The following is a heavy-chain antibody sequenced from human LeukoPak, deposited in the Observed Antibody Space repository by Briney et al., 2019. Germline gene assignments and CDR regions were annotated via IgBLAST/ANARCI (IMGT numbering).Heavy chain of an antibody. D-gene: IGHD3-9*01. CDR2: FDPEDGET. CDR1: GYTLTELS. Sequence: ASVKVSCKVSGYTLTELSMHWVRQAPGKGLEWMGGFDPEDGETMYAQKFQGRLTMTEDTSTDTAYMELSSLRSEDTAVYYCATGILTGYDYWGQGTLVTVSS. J-gene: IGHJ4*02. V-gene: IGHV1-24*01. CDR3: ATGILTGYDY.